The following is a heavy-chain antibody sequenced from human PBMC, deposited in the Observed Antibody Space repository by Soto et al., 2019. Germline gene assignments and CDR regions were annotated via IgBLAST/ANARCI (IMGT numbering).Heavy chain of an antibody. D-gene: IGHD6-13*01. CDR2: IYHSGTT. Sequence: SETRSLTCAVAGGSSSRTNWWTWVRQSPGRGLEWIGEIYHSGTTNYSPSLKSRVNIAVDMSTNHLSLTLISVTAADTAVYYCAFPATADFDYWGKGILVTVSS. CDR3: AFPATADFDY. J-gene: IGHJ4*02. CDR1: GGSSSRTNW. V-gene: IGHV4-4*02.